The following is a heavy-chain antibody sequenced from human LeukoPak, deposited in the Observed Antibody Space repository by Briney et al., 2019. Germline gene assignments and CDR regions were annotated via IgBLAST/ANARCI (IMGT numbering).Heavy chain of an antibody. Sequence: SETLSLTCTVSGGSISSYYWSWIRQPPGKGLEWIGYIYYSGSTNYNPSLKSRVTISVDTSKNQFSLQLSSVTAADTAVYYCARDLYGGGGYYFDYWGQGTLVTVSS. CDR1: GGSISSYY. CDR2: IYYSGST. D-gene: IGHD4-17*01. V-gene: IGHV4-59*01. CDR3: ARDLYGGGGYYFDY. J-gene: IGHJ4*02.